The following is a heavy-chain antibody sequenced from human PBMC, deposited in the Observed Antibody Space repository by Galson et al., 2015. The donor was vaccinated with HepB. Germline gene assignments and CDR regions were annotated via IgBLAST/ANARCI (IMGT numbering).Heavy chain of an antibody. CDR2: INPNSGGT. Sequence: SVKVSCKASGYTFTGYYMHWVRQAPGQGLEWMGWINPNSGGTNYAQKFQGRVTMTRDTSISTAYMELSRLRSDDTAVYYCARDPDDYDFWSGYRRAGGMDVWGQGTTVTVSS. CDR3: ARDPDDYDFWSGYRRAGGMDV. D-gene: IGHD3-3*01. CDR1: GYTFTGYY. J-gene: IGHJ6*02. V-gene: IGHV1-2*02.